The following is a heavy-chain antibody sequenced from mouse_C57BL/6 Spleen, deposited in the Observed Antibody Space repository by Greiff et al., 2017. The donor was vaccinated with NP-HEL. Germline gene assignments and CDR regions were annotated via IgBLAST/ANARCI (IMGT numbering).Heavy chain of an antibody. Sequence: QVQLQQSGPELVKPGASVKISCKASGYAFSSSWMNWVKQRPGQGLEWIGRIYPGDGDTNYNGKFKGKATLTADKSSSTAYMQLSSLTSEDSAVYFCARERYYYGSRFDYWGQGTTLTVSS. D-gene: IGHD1-1*01. J-gene: IGHJ2*01. CDR3: ARERYYYGSRFDY. CDR2: IYPGDGDT. V-gene: IGHV1-82*01. CDR1: GYAFSSSW.